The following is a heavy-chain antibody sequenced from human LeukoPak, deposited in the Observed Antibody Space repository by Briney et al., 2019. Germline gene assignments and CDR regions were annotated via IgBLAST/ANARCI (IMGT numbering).Heavy chain of an antibody. D-gene: IGHD3-3*01. CDR3: ARRITIFGVVATDGMDV. CDR2: IYYSGST. J-gene: IGHJ6*02. V-gene: IGHV4-39*01. CDR1: GGSISSSSYY. Sequence: PSEPLSLTCTVSGGSISSSSYYWGWIRQPPGKGLEWIGRIYYSGSTYYNPSLKSRVTISVDTSKNQFSLKLSSVTAADTAVYYCARRITIFGVVATDGMDVWGQGTTVTVSS.